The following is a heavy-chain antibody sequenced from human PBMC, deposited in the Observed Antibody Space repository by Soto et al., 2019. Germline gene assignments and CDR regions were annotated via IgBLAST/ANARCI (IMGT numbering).Heavy chain of an antibody. J-gene: IGHJ3*02. CDR1: DTSISKSDYY. V-gene: IGHV4-39*07. CDR3: ARGLMWQRLIYRAFAM. CDR2: FNQRGST. Sequence: PSATLSLTCAASDTSISKSDYYWGWIRQPPREGLEWIGQFNQRGSTDYNPSLESRVTISVDTSKNQFSLNLRSVTAADTAVYFCARGLMWQRLIYRAFAMRGQGTMVTVSS. D-gene: IGHD2-21*02.